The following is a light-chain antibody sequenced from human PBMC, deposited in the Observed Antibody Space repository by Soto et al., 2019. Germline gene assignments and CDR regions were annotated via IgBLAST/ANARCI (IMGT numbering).Light chain of an antibody. V-gene: IGLV2-14*01. CDR1: SSDVGGYNY. Sequence: QSALTQPASVSGSPGQSITISCTGTSSDVGGYNYVSWYQQHPGKAPKLMIYEVSNRPSGVSNRFSGSKSGNTASLTISGFQAEDEADYYCSSYTSSSTPHYVFGTGTKVTVL. CDR2: EVS. J-gene: IGLJ1*01. CDR3: SSYTSSSTPHYV.